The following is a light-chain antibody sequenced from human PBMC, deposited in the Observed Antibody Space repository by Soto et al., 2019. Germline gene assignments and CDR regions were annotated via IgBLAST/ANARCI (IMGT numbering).Light chain of an antibody. CDR2: GAS. CDR1: QSVSSSY. CDR3: QQYGSSPVP. Sequence: DIVLTQYPGTLSLSPGERATLSCRASQSVSSSYLAWYQQKPGQAPRLLISGASSRATGIPDRFSGSGSGTDFTLTISKLEPEDFAVYYCQQYGSSPVPFGQGTKVELE. J-gene: IGKJ1*01. V-gene: IGKV3-20*01.